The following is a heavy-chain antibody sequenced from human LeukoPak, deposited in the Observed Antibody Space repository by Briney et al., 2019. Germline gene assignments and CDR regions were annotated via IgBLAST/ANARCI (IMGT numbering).Heavy chain of an antibody. J-gene: IGHJ5*02. CDR3: ARAPAVTNWFDP. V-gene: IGHV4-39*01. Sequence: SETLSLTCTVSGGSISSSSYYWGWIRQPPGKGLEWIGSIYYSGSTYYNPSLKSRVTISVGTSKNQFSLKLSSVTAADTAVYYCARAPAVTNWFDPWGQGTLVTVSS. CDR1: GGSISSSSYY. CDR2: IYYSGST. D-gene: IGHD6-13*01.